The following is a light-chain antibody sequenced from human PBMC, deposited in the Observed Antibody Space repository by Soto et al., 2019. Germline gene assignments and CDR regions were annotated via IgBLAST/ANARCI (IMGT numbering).Light chain of an antibody. J-gene: IGKJ1*01. CDR2: GAS. Sequence: EIVLTQSPGTLSLSPGERATLSCRASQSVTSNYLAWYQQKPGQAPRLLIYGASSRATSIPDRISGSGSGTDFTLTINRLESEDFAVYYCQQYGNSPWTFGRGTKVEIK. V-gene: IGKV3-20*01. CDR3: QQYGNSPWT. CDR1: QSVTSNY.